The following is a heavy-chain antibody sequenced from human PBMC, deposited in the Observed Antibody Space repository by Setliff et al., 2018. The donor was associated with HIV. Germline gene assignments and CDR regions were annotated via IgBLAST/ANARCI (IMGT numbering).Heavy chain of an antibody. J-gene: IGHJ1*01. Sequence: ESLKISCKASGYSFTIYWIGWVRQMPGKGLEWMGVIYPGDSDTRYSPSFQGQVTISADKSITTAHVQWSSLKASDTAMYYCATWTRAETSENFQHWGQGTLVTVSS. CDR1: GYSFTIYW. V-gene: IGHV5-51*01. CDR3: ATWTRAETSENFQH. CDR2: IYPGDSDT. D-gene: IGHD4-17*01.